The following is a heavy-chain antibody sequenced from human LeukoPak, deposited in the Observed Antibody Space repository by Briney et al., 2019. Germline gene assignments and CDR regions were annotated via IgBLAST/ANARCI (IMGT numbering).Heavy chain of an antibody. J-gene: IGHJ4*02. CDR1: GYTFTGYY. V-gene: IGHV1-2*02. CDR2: INPNSGGT. D-gene: IGHD2-15*01. Sequence: ASVKVSCKASGYTFTGYYMHWVRQAPGQGLEWMGWINPNSGGTNYAQKFQGRVTMTRDTSISTVYMELSRLRSDDTAVYYCARDPDIVVVVATKYYFDYWGQGTLVTVSS. CDR3: ARDPDIVVVVATKYYFDY.